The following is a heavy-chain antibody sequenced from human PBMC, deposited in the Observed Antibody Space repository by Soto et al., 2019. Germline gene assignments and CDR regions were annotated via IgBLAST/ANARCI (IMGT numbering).Heavy chain of an antibody. CDR1: GFTFSSYS. Sequence: GGSLRLSCAASGFTFSSYSMNWVRQAPGKGLEWVSSISSSSSYIYYADSVKGRFTISRDNAKNSLYLQMNSLRAEDTAVYYCARATYDILTGYYIFDYWGQGTLVTVSS. V-gene: IGHV3-21*01. D-gene: IGHD3-9*01. J-gene: IGHJ4*02. CDR2: ISSSSSYI. CDR3: ARATYDILTGYYIFDY.